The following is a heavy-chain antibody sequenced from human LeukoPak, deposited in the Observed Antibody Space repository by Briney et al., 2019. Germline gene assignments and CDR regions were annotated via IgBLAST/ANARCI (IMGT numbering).Heavy chain of an antibody. CDR2: ISSSGSTI. Sequence: GGSLRLSCAASGFTFSSYEMNWVRQAPGKGLEWVSYISSSGSTIYYADSVKGRFTISRDNSKNTLYLQMNSLRAEDTAVYYCARDRKQRHFDYWGQGTLVTVSS. V-gene: IGHV3-48*03. CDR3: ARDRKQRHFDY. J-gene: IGHJ4*02. D-gene: IGHD6-25*01. CDR1: GFTFSSYE.